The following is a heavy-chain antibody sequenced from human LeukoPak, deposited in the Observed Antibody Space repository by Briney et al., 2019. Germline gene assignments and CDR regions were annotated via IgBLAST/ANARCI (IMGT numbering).Heavy chain of an antibody. CDR2: IYPGDSDT. D-gene: IGHD3-9*01. Sequence: GGSLKISCKGSGYSFTKHWIGWVRQMPGKGLEWMGIIYPGDSDTRYSPSFQGQVTISADKSISTAYLQWSSLQASDTAMYYCARPVGIFPHLYNAFDIWGQGTMVTVSS. CDR1: GYSFTKHW. V-gene: IGHV5-51*01. CDR3: ARPVGIFPHLYNAFDI. J-gene: IGHJ3*02.